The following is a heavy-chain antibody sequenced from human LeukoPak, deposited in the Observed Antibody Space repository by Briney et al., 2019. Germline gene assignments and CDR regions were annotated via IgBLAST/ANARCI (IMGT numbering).Heavy chain of an antibody. CDR1: GGSFSGYY. CDR2: INHSGST. V-gene: IGHV4-34*01. CDR3: ARWSYGGFDY. D-gene: IGHD5-18*01. Sequence: SETLSLTCAVYGGSFSGYYLSWIRQPPGKGLEWIGEINHSGSTNYNPSLKSRVTISVDTSKNQFSLKLSSVTAADTAVYYCARWSYGGFDYWGQGTLATVSS. J-gene: IGHJ4*02.